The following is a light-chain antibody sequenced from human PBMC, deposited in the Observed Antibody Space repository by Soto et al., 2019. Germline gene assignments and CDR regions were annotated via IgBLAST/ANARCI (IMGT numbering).Light chain of an antibody. Sequence: EIVLTQSPGTLSLSPGERATLSCRASQSMGSSYLAWYQQKPGQAPRLLIYGASSRASGFPNRFSGSGSGTDFTLTISRLESEDFAVYYCQHYGSSLSITFGQGTRLEIK. V-gene: IGKV3-20*01. CDR1: QSMGSSY. CDR2: GAS. J-gene: IGKJ5*01. CDR3: QHYGSSLSIT.